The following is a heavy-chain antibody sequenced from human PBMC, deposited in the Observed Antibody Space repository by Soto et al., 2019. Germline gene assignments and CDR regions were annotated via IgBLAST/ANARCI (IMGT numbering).Heavy chain of an antibody. CDR2: IFDSGTT. D-gene: IGHD1-20*01. J-gene: IGHJ4*02. V-gene: IGHV4-31*11. Sequence: QVQLQESGPGLVKPSQTLSLTCAVSGASLSSVGYYWHWIRQHPGKGLEWLGYIFDSGTTYYRPSLKSRLAISADTSNNQFSLRLTSVTAADTAVYYCARGWQRVTGTYGYGGQGTLVTVSS. CDR3: ARGWQRVTGTYGY. CDR1: GASLSSVGYY.